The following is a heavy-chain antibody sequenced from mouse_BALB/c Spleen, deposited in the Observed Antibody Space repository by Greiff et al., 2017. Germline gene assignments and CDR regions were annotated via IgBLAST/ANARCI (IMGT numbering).Heavy chain of an antibody. V-gene: IGHV3-8*02. CDR3: ARGGRYDGTVFAY. CDR1: GDSITSGY. CDR2: ISYSGST. Sequence: EVKVEESGPSLVKPSQTLSLTCSVTGDSITSGYWNWIRKFPGNKLEYMGYISYSGSTYYNPSLKSRISITRDTSKNQYYLQLNSVTTEDTATYYCARGGRYDGTVFAYWGQGTLVTVSA. J-gene: IGHJ3*01. D-gene: IGHD2-14*01.